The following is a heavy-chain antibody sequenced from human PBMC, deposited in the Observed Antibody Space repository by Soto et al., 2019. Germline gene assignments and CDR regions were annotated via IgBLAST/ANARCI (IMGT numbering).Heavy chain of an antibody. D-gene: IGHD3-16*01. Sequence: QVQLVESGGGVVQPGRPLRLSCAASGFTFSSYGMHWVRQAPGKGLEWVAAIWYDGTNKYSADSVKGRFTISRDNSKNTLYLQMNSLRAEDTAVYFCARDYGRNYFDYWGQGTLVTVSS. CDR2: IWYDGTNK. V-gene: IGHV3-33*01. CDR3: ARDYGRNYFDY. CDR1: GFTFSSYG. J-gene: IGHJ4*02.